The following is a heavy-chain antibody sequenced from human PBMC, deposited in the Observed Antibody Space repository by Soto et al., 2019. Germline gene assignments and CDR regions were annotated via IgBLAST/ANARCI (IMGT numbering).Heavy chain of an antibody. D-gene: IGHD6-6*01. J-gene: IGHJ4*02. CDR3: AGHYSRSWVCNY. Sequence: SETLSLTCTVSGVSITSGGHYWSWIRQRPGKGLEWIGIIYYSGSTSYHPSLKSRATISLDTSKNQFSLKLSSVTAADTAVYYCAGHYSRSWVCNYWGQGTLVTVSS. CDR1: GVSITSGGHY. V-gene: IGHV4-31*03. CDR2: IYYSGST.